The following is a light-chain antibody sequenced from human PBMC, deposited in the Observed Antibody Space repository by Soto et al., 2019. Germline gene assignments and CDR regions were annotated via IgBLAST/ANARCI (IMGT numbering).Light chain of an antibody. J-gene: IGKJ3*01. CDR3: QQGSNAPPFT. CDR2: DAS. Sequence: EIVLTQSPANLSLSPGERATLSCRASQSVSSYLAWYQQKPDHAPRLLIYDASNRATGIPARFSGRVSGTDFTLAMRCLEPEDLAVYYHQQGSNAPPFTFGPGTKVDIQ. CDR1: QSVSSY. V-gene: IGKV3-11*01.